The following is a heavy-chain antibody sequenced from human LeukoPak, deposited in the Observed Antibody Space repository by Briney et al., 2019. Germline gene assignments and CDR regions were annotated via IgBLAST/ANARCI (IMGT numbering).Heavy chain of an antibody. CDR2: ISYDGSNK. J-gene: IGHJ4*02. CDR3: TRDWNDLDY. D-gene: IGHD1-1*01. V-gene: IGHV3-30*03. Sequence: GGSPRLSCADSGFIFCNYGMYWVRPAPGKGLEWVSVISYDGSNKYYADSVWGRFSISRDNSRNMLYLQMNSLRAEDTAVYYSTRDWNDLDYWGQGTLVTVSS. CDR1: GFIFCNYG.